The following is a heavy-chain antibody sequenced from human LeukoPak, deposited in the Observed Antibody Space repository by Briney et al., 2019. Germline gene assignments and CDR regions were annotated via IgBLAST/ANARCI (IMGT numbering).Heavy chain of an antibody. Sequence: ASVKVSCKASGYTFTSYYMHWVRQAPGQGLEWMGIINPSGGSTSYAQKFQGRVTMTRDTSTSTVYMELSRLIFDDTAVYYCAREGHWFGAPLDPWGQGTLVTVSS. CDR1: GYTFTSYY. D-gene: IGHD3-10*01. CDR3: AREGHWFGAPLDP. CDR2: INPSGGST. J-gene: IGHJ5*02. V-gene: IGHV1-46*01.